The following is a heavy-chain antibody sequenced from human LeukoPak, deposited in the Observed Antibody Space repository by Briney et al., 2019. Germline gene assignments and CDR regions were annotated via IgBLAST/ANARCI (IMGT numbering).Heavy chain of an antibody. J-gene: IGHJ6*03. CDR2: MYYSGST. V-gene: IGHV4-39*01. Sequence: SETLSLTCTVSGGSISSSSYYWGWFRQPPGKGLEWIERMYYSGSTYYNRSLKSRVTISVDTSKNQSSLKLSSVTAADTAVYYCARQPTMVRGVINYYYYYMDVWGKGTTVTVSS. CDR1: GGSISSSSYY. CDR3: ARQPTMVRGVINYYYYYMDV. D-gene: IGHD3-10*01.